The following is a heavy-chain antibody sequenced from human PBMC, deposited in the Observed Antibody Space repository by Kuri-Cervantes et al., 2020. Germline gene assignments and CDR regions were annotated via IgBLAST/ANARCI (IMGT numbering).Heavy chain of an antibody. Sequence: SCTVSGGSISSSSYYWGWIRQPPGKGLEWIGSIYYSGSTNYNPSLKSRVTISADTSKNQFPLKLSSVTAADTAVYYCARDSEYCSGGSCYSAWGQGTLVTVSS. D-gene: IGHD2-15*01. CDR1: GGSISSSSYY. V-gene: IGHV4-39*06. CDR3: ARDSEYCSGGSCYSA. J-gene: IGHJ4*02. CDR2: IYYSGST.